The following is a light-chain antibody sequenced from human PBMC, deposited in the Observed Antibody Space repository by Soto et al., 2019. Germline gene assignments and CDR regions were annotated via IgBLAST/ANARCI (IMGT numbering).Light chain of an antibody. V-gene: IGKV1-27*01. CDR2: AAS. J-gene: IGKJ3*01. Sequence: DIPMTQSPSSLSASVGDRVTITCRASQGVSNYLAWYQQRPGKVPKLLIYAASTLQSGVPSRFSGSGSGTDFSLTISSLQSEDVATYYCQKYDSALFTFGPGTKVDIK. CDR3: QKYDSALFT. CDR1: QGVSNY.